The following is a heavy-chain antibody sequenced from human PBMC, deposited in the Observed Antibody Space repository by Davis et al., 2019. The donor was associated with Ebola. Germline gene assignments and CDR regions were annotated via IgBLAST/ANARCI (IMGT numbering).Heavy chain of an antibody. J-gene: IGHJ4*02. CDR2: IRYDGSNK. CDR1: GFTFSTYS. D-gene: IGHD3-9*01. Sequence: PGGSLRLSCAASGFTFSTYSMNWVRQAPGQGLEWVAFIRYDGSNKYYADSVKGRFTISRDNSKNTLYLQMNSLRAEDTAVYYCAKDGRYFDWLLSTVGTYYFDYWGQGTLVTVSS. V-gene: IGHV3-30*02. CDR3: AKDGRYFDWLLSTVGTYYFDY.